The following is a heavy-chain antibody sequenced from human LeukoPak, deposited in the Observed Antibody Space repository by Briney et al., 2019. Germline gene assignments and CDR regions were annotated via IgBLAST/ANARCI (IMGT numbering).Heavy chain of an antibody. J-gene: IGHJ5*02. CDR2: ISSSGSTI. D-gene: IGHD4-11*01. CDR1: GFTFSTSS. Sequence: GGSLRLSCAASGFTFSTSSMNWVRQAPGKGLEWISYISSSGSTIYNADSVKGRFTFSRDNAKNLLFLQMKSLRAEDTAVYYCARGREADYSNYNWFDPWGQGTLVTVSS. CDR3: ARGREADYSNYNWFDP. V-gene: IGHV3-48*01.